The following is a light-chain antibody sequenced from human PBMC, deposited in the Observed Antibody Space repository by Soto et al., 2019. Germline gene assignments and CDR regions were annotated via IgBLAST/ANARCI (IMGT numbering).Light chain of an antibody. CDR1: QTISTW. CDR2: DAS. J-gene: IGKJ1*01. V-gene: IGKV1-5*01. Sequence: DIQMTHSPPTLSASVGDRVTITCXASQTISTWMAWYQQKPGKAPKLLVYDASTLQSGVASRFSGSGSGTEFTLIISGLQPDDSATYYCQQYTNTNNPWMFGQGTKVDIK. CDR3: QQYTNTNNPWM.